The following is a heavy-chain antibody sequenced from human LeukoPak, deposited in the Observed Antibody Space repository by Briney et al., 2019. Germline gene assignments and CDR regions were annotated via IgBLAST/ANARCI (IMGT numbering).Heavy chain of an antibody. D-gene: IGHD3-10*01. J-gene: IGHJ6*03. V-gene: IGHV4-59*11. Sequence: SETLSLTCTGSGGSISSHYWSWIRQPPGNGLEWIGYICYSGSTNYNPSLKSRVTISVDTSKNQFSLKLSSVTAADTAVYYCARDVVRGVITSYYYMDVWGKGTTVTVSS. CDR1: GGSISSHY. CDR2: ICYSGST. CDR3: ARDVVRGVITSYYYMDV.